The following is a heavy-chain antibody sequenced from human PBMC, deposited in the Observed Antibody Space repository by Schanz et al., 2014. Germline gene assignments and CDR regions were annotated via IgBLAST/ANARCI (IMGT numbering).Heavy chain of an antibody. Sequence: QVQLQESGPGQVRPSETLSLTCTVSGSDIRGFHWSWIRQSPVKGLAWIGYIAYSGSTNYNPSLQSRITISLDTTQSQFAQRLTSVSSADAAMYYCARVGRNSYGCTSRFDAWGQGTLXAVAS. CDR1: GSDIRGFH. V-gene: IGHV4-59*13. D-gene: IGHD3-16*01. CDR2: IAYSGST. J-gene: IGHJ5*02. CDR3: ARVGRNSYGCTSRFDA.